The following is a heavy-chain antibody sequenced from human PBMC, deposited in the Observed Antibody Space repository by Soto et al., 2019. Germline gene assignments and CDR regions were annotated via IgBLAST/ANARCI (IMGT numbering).Heavy chain of an antibody. CDR3: ARDGYYYDSSGYYPWYFDY. CDR1: GFTFSSYS. Sequence: LRLSCAASGFTFSSYSMNWVRQAPGKGLEWVSSISSSSSYIYYADSVKGRFTISRDNAKNSLYLQMNSLRAEDTAVYYCARDGYYYDSSGYYPWYFDYWGQGTLVTVSS. V-gene: IGHV3-21*01. D-gene: IGHD3-22*01. J-gene: IGHJ4*02. CDR2: ISSSSSYI.